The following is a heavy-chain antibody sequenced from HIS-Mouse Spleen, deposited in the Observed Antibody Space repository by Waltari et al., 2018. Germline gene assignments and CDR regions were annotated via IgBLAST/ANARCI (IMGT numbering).Heavy chain of an antibody. Sequence: QVQLVESGGGVVQPGRSLRLSCAASGFTFSSYAMHWVRQAPGKGLEWVAVISYDGSNKYYADSVKGRFTISRDNSKNTLYLQMNSLRAEDTAVYYCAKKGVGGERWYFDLWGRGTLVTVSS. CDR3: AKKGVGGERWYFDL. CDR2: ISYDGSNK. CDR1: GFTFSSYA. D-gene: IGHD1-26*01. J-gene: IGHJ2*01. V-gene: IGHV3-30-3*02.